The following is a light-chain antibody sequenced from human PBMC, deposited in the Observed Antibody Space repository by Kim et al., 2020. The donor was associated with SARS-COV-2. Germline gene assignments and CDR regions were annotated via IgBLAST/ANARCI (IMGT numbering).Light chain of an antibody. CDR3: AAWDDSLSGRV. J-gene: IGLJ3*02. V-gene: IGLV1-47*01. CDR1: SSNIGSNY. Sequence: QSVLTQPPSASGTPGQRGTISCSGNSSNIGSNYVYWYRQLPGTAPELLIYKNNQRPSGVPDRFSGSKSGTSASLAISGLRSEDEADYYCAAWDDSLSGRVFGGGTKLTVL. CDR2: KNN.